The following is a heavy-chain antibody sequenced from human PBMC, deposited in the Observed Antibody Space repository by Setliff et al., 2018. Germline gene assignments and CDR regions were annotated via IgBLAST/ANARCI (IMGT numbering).Heavy chain of an antibody. Sequence: PSETLSLTCAVYGGSFSGYYWSWIRQPPGKGLEWIGNIYHSGSTYYNPSLKSRVTISVDTSKNQFSLKLTSVTAADTAVYYCARQTGEQLVDYWGQGTLVTVSS. CDR1: GGSFSGYY. D-gene: IGHD6-6*01. J-gene: IGHJ4*02. CDR3: ARQTGEQLVDY. CDR2: IYHSGST. V-gene: IGHV4-34*01.